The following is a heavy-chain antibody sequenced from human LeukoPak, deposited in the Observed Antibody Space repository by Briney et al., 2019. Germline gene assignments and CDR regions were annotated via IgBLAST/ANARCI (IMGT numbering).Heavy chain of an antibody. Sequence: GGSLRLSCAASRFIFRNYAMHWVRQAPGKGLEWVAVISYDGSNKYYADSVKGRFTISRDNSKNTLYLQMNSLRAEDTAVYYCAKDQRSSWYLNWFDPWGQGTLVTVSS. V-gene: IGHV3-30*18. D-gene: IGHD6-13*01. CDR2: ISYDGSNK. J-gene: IGHJ5*02. CDR3: AKDQRSSWYLNWFDP. CDR1: RFIFRNYA.